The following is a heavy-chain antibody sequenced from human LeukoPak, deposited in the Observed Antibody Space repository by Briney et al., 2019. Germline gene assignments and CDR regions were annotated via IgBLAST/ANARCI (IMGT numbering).Heavy chain of an antibody. CDR2: IIPIFGTA. V-gene: IGHV1-69*01. J-gene: IGHJ4*02. D-gene: IGHD6-13*01. CDR1: GGTFSSYA. CDR3: AREGIAAGGQRDSDY. Sequence: ASVKVSCKASGGTFSSYAISWVRQAPGQGLEWMGGIIPIFGTANYAQKFQGRVTITADESTSTAYMELSSLRSEDTAVYYCAREGIAAGGQRDSDYWGQGTLVTVSS.